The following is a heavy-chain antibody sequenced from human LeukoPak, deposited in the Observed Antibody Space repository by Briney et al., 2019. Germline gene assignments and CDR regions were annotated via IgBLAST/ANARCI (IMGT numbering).Heavy chain of an antibody. Sequence: SETLSLICSVSGVSVRSRSYCWGWIRQPPGKGLEWIGSICYSGSSSYKPSFRSRVTISVDASQNQFSLNLKSVTAADTAVYHCARHSGVASSLPFDYWGQGSLVTVSS. CDR2: ICYSGSS. CDR1: GVSVRSRSYC. CDR3: ARHSGVASSLPFDY. J-gene: IGHJ4*02. V-gene: IGHV4-39*01. D-gene: IGHD2-15*01.